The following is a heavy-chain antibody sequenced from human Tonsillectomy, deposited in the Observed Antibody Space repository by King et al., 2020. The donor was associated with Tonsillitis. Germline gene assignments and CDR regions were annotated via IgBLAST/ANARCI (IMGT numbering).Heavy chain of an antibody. CDR3: AKGPPTTVATLGAFDI. V-gene: IGHV3-23*04. CDR1: GFTFSAYG. J-gene: IGHJ3*02. CDR2: ISGSGNNT. D-gene: IGHD4-23*01. Sequence: VQLVESGGGLVQPGGSLRLSCAVSGFTFSAYGMSWVRQAPGKGLEWVSGISGSGNNTYYADSVTGRFTISRDNSKNTLFLQMNSLRAEDTAIYYCAKGPPTTVATLGAFDIWGQGTMVTVSS.